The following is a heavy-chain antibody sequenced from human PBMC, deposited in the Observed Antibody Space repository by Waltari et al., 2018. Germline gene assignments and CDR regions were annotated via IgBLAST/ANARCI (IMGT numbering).Heavy chain of an antibody. D-gene: IGHD4-17*01. J-gene: IGHJ4*02. CDR3: AAHLRQVTTEFAY. CDR2: IHYSGNT. V-gene: IGHV4-59*01. CDR1: AGSISSYF. Sequence: QVQLQESGPKLVKPSETLSLTCTVSAGSISSYFWSWIRQPPGKGLEWIGYIHYSGNTNSDTAMNSRVTISMDTSKNQFSLKLSSATAADTAVYYCAAHLRQVTTEFAYWGQGTLVTVSS.